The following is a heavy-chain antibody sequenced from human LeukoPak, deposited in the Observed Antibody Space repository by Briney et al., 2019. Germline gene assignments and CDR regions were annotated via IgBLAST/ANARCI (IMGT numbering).Heavy chain of an antibody. CDR2: IYPGDSDT. CDR1: GFTFSSYW. V-gene: IGHV5-51*01. Sequence: GGSLRLSCAASGFTFSSYWIAWVRQMPGKGLEWMGIIYPGDSDTRYSPSFQGQVTISADKSISTAYLHWSSLKASDTAMYYCARREPNYDYGVDYWGQGTLVTVSS. CDR3: ARREPNYDYGVDY. J-gene: IGHJ4*02. D-gene: IGHD4-17*01.